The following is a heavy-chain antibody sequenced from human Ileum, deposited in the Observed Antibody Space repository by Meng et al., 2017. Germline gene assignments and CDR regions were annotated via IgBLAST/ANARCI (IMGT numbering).Heavy chain of an antibody. Sequence: HVQLQESGPGLVKPSQTLSLTCIESGGSFSSDNYYWTWIRQTPGKGLEWIGLTYYNGRHFYNPSLRSRVTISVDTSKDQFSLKLTSVTAADTAVYYCARERRHYYGSGSFDYWGQGILVTVSS. CDR3: ARERRHYYGSGSFDY. D-gene: IGHD3-10*01. J-gene: IGHJ4*02. CDR1: GGSFSSDNYY. V-gene: IGHV4-30-4*01. CDR2: TYYNGRH.